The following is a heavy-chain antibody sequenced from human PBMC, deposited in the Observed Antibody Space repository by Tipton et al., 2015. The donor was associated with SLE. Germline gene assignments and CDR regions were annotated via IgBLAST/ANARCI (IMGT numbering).Heavy chain of an antibody. J-gene: IGHJ5*02. CDR3: ARDLAGYLFDP. Sequence: TLSLICTVSGGSISSGSYYWSWIRQPAGKGLEWIGYIYTSGSTNYNPSLKSRVTISVDTSKNQFSLKLSSVTAADTAVYYCARDLAGYLFDPWGQGTLVTVSS. CDR2: IYTSGST. CDR1: GGSISSGSYY. D-gene: IGHD6-13*01. V-gene: IGHV4-61*09.